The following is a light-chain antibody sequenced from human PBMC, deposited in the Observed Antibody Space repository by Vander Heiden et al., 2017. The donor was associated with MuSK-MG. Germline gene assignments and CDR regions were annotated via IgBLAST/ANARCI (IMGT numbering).Light chain of an antibody. CDR1: SSNIGAGYD. V-gene: IGLV1-40*01. CDR3: QSYDSSLSDSGV. CDR2: GNN. J-gene: IGLJ2*01. Sequence: QSVLTQPPSVSGAPGQRVTISCTGSSSNIGAGYDVHWYQQLPGTAPKLLISGNNNRPSGVPDRFSGSKSGTSASLAITGLQAEDEADYYCQSYDSSLSDSGVFGGGNKLNVL.